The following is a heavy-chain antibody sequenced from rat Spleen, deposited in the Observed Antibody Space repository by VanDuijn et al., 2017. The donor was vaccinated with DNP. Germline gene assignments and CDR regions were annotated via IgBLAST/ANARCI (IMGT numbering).Heavy chain of an antibody. V-gene: IGHV5S23*01. CDR1: GFTFTSYY. CDR3: ARHNNYYFDY. D-gene: IGHD1-10*01. J-gene: IGHJ2*01. CDR2: ISTSGSRT. Sequence: EVQLVESGGDLVQPGRSLKLSCIASGFTFTSYYMAWVRRAPKKGLEWVAAISTSGSRTYYPDSVKGRFTISRDDAKSTLYLQMNSLRSEDMATYYCARHNNYYFDYWGQGVMVTVSS.